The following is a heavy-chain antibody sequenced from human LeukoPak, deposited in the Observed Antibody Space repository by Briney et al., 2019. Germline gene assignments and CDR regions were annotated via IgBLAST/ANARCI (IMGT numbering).Heavy chain of an antibody. Sequence: GGSLRLSCAASGFRFDDHGMSWVRKVPGKGLEWVSGINWNGASTGYGDSVKGRFTISRDNAKNSLYLQVNSLRAEDTALYYCAGGDRNGWYFDYWGQGILVTVSS. CDR1: GFRFDDHG. V-gene: IGHV3-20*04. CDR3: AGGDRNGWYFDY. CDR2: INWNGAST. D-gene: IGHD6-19*01. J-gene: IGHJ4*02.